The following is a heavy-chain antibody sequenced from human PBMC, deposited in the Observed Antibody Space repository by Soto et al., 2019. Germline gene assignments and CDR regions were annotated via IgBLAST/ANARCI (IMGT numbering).Heavy chain of an antibody. CDR2: IYYSGST. Sequence: SETLSLTCTVSGVSISSYYWSWIRQPPGKGLEWIGYIYYSGSTNYNPSLKSRVTISVDTSKNQFSLKLSSVTAADTAVYYCASHSSSWYNDYRGQGTLVTVSS. CDR3: ASHSSSWYNDY. V-gene: IGHV4-59*01. CDR1: GVSISSYY. J-gene: IGHJ4*02. D-gene: IGHD6-13*01.